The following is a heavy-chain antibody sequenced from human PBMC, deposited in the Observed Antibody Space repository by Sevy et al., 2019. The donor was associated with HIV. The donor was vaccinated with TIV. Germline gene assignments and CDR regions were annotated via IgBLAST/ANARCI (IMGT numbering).Heavy chain of an antibody. Sequence: GGSLRLSCAASGFTFSSYPMHWVRQAPGNGLEWVSSISGLSNYIYYADSVKGRFSISRDNTKNSVYLQMNSLRGEDTAVFYCARAVPATDAFDIWGQGTLVTVSS. V-gene: IGHV3-21*01. CDR2: ISGLSNYI. CDR3: ARAVPATDAFDI. J-gene: IGHJ3*02. CDR1: GFTFSSYP. D-gene: IGHD6-19*01.